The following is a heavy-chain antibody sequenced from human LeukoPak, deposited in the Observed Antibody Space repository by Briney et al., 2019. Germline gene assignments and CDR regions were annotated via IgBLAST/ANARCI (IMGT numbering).Heavy chain of an antibody. CDR1: GFTFSSYA. V-gene: IGHV3-23*01. CDR3: AKDRSTSPNYYDSSGTFDY. D-gene: IGHD3-22*01. J-gene: IGHJ4*02. Sequence: GGSLRLSCAASGFTFSSYAMSWIRQAPGKGLEWVSAISGSGGSTYYADSVKGRFTISRDNSKNTLYLQMNRLRAEDTAVYYCAKDRSTSPNYYDSSGTFDYWGQGTLVTVSS. CDR2: ISGSGGST.